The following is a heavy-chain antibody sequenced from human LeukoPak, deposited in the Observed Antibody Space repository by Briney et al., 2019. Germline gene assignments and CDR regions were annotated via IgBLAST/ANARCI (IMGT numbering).Heavy chain of an antibody. J-gene: IGHJ4*02. D-gene: IGHD3-3*01. Sequence: GGSLRLSCAASGFTFSSYAMSWVRQAPGKGLEWVSAISGSGGSTYYADSVKGRFTISRDNSKNTLYLQMNSLRAEDTAVYYCAKVAAARGYDFWSGPTALDYWGQGTLVTVSS. CDR2: ISGSGGST. CDR3: AKVAAARGYDFWSGPTALDY. V-gene: IGHV3-23*01. CDR1: GFTFSSYA.